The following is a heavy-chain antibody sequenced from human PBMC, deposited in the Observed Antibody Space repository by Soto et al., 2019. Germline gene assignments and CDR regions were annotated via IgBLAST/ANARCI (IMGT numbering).Heavy chain of an antibody. CDR1: VGSISSYY. D-gene: IGHD6-13*01. J-gene: IGHJ4*02. V-gene: IGHV4-59*08. CDR2: IYYSGST. Sequence: QVQLPESGPGLVKPSEPLSLTCTVSVGSISSYYWSWIRQPPGKGLEWIVYIYYSGSTNYNPSLTSRVTISVDTSKNPFSLKLSSVTAADTAVYYCARGSTGYSSSWYSYWGQGTLVTVSS. CDR3: ARGSTGYSSSWYSY.